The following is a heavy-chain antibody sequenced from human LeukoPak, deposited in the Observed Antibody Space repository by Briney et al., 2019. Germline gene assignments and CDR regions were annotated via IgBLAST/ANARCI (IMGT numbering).Heavy chain of an antibody. CDR2: INPSGGST. Sequence: ASVKVSCKASGGTFSSYAISWVRQAPGQGLEWMGIINPSGGSTSYAQKFQGRVTMTRDMSTSTVYMELSSLRSEDTAVYYCARGAKQQLIVWGQGTLVTVSS. V-gene: IGHV1-46*01. CDR3: ARGAKQQLIV. J-gene: IGHJ4*02. CDR1: GGTFSSYA. D-gene: IGHD6-13*01.